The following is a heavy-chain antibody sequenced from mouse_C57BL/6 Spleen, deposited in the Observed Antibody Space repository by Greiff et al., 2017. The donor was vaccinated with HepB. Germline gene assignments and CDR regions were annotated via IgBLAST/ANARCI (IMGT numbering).Heavy chain of an antibody. Sequence: VQLQQSGPELVKPGASVKISCTASGYSFTDYNMNWVKQSNGKSLEWIGVINPNYGTTSYNQKFKGKATLTVDQSSSTAYMQLNSLTSEDSAVYYWARSGTMVTTGYAMDYWGQGTSVTVSS. CDR2: INPNYGTT. J-gene: IGHJ4*01. D-gene: IGHD2-2*01. V-gene: IGHV1-39*01. CDR3: ARSGTMVTTGYAMDY. CDR1: GYSFTDYN.